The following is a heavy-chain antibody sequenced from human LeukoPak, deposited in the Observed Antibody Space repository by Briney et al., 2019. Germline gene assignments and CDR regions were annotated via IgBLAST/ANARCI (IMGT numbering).Heavy chain of an antibody. CDR3: AREDDWNYEDY. CDR1: GFTFSSYW. Sequence: GGSLRLSCAASGFTFSSYWMSWVRQAPGKGLEWVANIKQDGSEKNYVDSVKGRFTISRDNAKNSLYLQMNTLRAEDTAVYYCAREDDWNYEDYWGQGTLVTVSS. D-gene: IGHD1-7*01. CDR2: IKQDGSEK. J-gene: IGHJ4*02. V-gene: IGHV3-7*01.